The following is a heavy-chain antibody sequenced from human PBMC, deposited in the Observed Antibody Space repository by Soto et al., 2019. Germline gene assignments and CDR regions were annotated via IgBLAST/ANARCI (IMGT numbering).Heavy chain of an antibody. Sequence: EVQLVESGGGLAQPGGSLRLSCAASGFNFSIYWMHWVRQAPGKGLVWVSRINSDGSHTDYADSVKGRLTISRDNANNTLYLQINRLGAEDTAVFYCARGGAYGDYRSDYWGQGTLVTVSS. CDR2: INSDGSHT. CDR1: GFNFSIYW. D-gene: IGHD4-17*01. J-gene: IGHJ4*02. CDR3: ARGGAYGDYRSDY. V-gene: IGHV3-74*01.